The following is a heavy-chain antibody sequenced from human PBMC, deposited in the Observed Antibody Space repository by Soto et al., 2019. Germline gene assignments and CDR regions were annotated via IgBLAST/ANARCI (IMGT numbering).Heavy chain of an antibody. CDR3: AKVPRVDTAMVDDAFDI. CDR1: GFTFSSYA. V-gene: IGHV3-23*01. CDR2: ISGSGGST. J-gene: IGHJ3*02. Sequence: GGSLRLSCAASGFTFSSYAMIWVRQAPGKGLEWVSAISGSGGSTYYADSVKGRFTISRDNSKNTLYLQMNSLRAEDTAVYYCAKVPRVDTAMVDDAFDIWGQGTMVTVSS. D-gene: IGHD5-18*01.